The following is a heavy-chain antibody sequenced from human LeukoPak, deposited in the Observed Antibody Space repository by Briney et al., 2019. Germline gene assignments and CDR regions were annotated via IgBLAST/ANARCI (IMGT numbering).Heavy chain of an antibody. CDR1: RFTFSRYW. V-gene: IGHV3-74*01. CDR3: TGPSFDASGMGFDP. D-gene: IGHD3-10*01. Sequence: GGSLRLSCAASRFTFSRYWIHWVRQAPGKGPVWVSVISTDGSSTRYADSVKGRFTISRDNVKNTLYLQMNSLRVEDTAVYYCTGPSFDASGMGFDPWGQGALVTVSS. CDR2: ISTDGSST. J-gene: IGHJ5*02.